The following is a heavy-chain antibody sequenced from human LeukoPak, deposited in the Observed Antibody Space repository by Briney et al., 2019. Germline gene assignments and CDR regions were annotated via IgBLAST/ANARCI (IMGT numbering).Heavy chain of an antibody. Sequence: GGSLRLSCAASGFTFSDYYMTWIRQAPGKGLDWVSYISTSGSGSTRYYADSVKGRFTISRDNARNSLSLQMNSLRAEDTAIYYWARDHVVGDNDYWGQGTLVTVSS. J-gene: IGHJ4*02. CDR2: ISTSGSGSTR. D-gene: IGHD1-26*01. CDR3: ARDHVVGDNDY. CDR1: GFTFSDYY. V-gene: IGHV3-11*04.